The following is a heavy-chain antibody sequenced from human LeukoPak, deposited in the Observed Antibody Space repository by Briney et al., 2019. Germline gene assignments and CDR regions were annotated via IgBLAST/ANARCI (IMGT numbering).Heavy chain of an antibody. Sequence: GGSLRLSCAASGFTFSSYAMSWARQAPGKGLEWVSAISGSGGSTYYADSVKGRFTVSRDNSKNTLYLQMNSLRAEDTAVYYCAKSRCSGGSCYSDYWGQGTLVTVSS. V-gene: IGHV3-23*01. CDR2: ISGSGGST. J-gene: IGHJ4*02. D-gene: IGHD2-15*01. CDR1: GFTFSSYA. CDR3: AKSRCSGGSCYSDY.